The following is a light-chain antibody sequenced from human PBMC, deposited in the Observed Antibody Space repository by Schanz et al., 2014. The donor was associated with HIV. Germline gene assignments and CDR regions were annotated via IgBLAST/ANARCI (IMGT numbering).Light chain of an antibody. Sequence: QSVLAQPPSVSGAPGQSVTISCTGSSSNIGADYDVHWYQLLPGTAPQLLIFDNSNRPSGVPARFSGSKSGSSASLAISGLQAEDEADYVCQSFDSSLNSVVFGGGTKVTV. V-gene: IGLV1-40*01. CDR1: SSNIGADYD. CDR3: QSFDSSLNSVV. J-gene: IGLJ3*02. CDR2: DNS.